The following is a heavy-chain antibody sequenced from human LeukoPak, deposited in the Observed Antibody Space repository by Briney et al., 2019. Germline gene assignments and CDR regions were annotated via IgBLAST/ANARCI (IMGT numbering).Heavy chain of an antibody. CDR1: GGSISSGGYY. D-gene: IGHD6-19*01. V-gene: IGHV4-31*03. CDR3: ARVLAGYFDY. CDR2: IYYSGST. J-gene: IGHJ4*02. Sequence: SQTLSLTCTVSGGSISSGGYYWSWIRQHPGKVLEWIGYIYYSGSTYYNPSLKSRVTISVDTSKNQFSLKLSSVTAADTAVYYCARVLAGYFDYWGQGTLVTVSS.